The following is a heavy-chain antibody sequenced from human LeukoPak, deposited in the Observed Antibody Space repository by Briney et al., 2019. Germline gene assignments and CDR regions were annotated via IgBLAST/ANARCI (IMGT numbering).Heavy chain of an antibody. J-gene: IGHJ4*02. CDR1: GGSISSSSYY. V-gene: IGHV4-39*01. CDR3: ARQLLSYGGNSGYFDY. Sequence: SETLSLTCTVSGGSISSSSYYWGWIRQPPGKGLEWIGSIYYSGSTYYNPSLKSRVTISVDTSKHQFSLKLSSVTAADTAVYYCARQLLSYGGNSGYFDYWGQGTLVTGSS. D-gene: IGHD4-23*01. CDR2: IYYSGST.